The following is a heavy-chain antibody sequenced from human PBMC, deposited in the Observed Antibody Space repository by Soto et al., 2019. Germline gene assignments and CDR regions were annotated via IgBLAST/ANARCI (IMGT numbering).Heavy chain of an antibody. CDR3: ARHPTVQWEVGFMAFDI. CDR1: GGSFIGYY. D-gene: IGHD1-26*01. CDR2: INQSGST. J-gene: IGHJ3*02. V-gene: IGHV4-34*01. Sequence: QVQLQQWGAGLLKPSETLSLTCAVSGGSFIGYYWTWIRRPPGKGLVWIGEINQSGSTNSNPSLNSRLTISVDTSKSQFSLKLTSVTAADTAIYYCARHPTVQWEVGFMAFDIWGQGTMVTVSS.